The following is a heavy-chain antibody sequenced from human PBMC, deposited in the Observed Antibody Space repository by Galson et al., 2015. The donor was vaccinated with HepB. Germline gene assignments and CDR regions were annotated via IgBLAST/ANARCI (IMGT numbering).Heavy chain of an antibody. CDR1: GGSISSSPSY. CDR3: AKHGYGTGSQHSNFEY. V-gene: IGHV4-39*01. Sequence: SETLSLTCAVSGGSISSSPSYWGWIRQPPGKGLEWIGTIYYSGSTYYNPSLKSRVTVSLDTSKNQFSLKLTSVTAADTAVYFCAKHGYGTGSQHSNFEYWGQGILVTVSS. D-gene: IGHD3-10*01. CDR2: IYYSGST. J-gene: IGHJ4*02.